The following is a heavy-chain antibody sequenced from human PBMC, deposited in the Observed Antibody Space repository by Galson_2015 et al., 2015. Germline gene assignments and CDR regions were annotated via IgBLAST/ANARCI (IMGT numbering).Heavy chain of an antibody. CDR2: ISWDDDK. CDR3: ARSMAGTGRGWYDS. Sequence: LRQRPGRALEWLALISWDDDKLYSTSLETRITISKGTSKNQVVLSMTNVDPVDTATYFCARSMAGTGRGWYDSWGQGILVTVSS. D-gene: IGHD6-19*01. V-gene: IGHV2-70*19. J-gene: IGHJ5*01.